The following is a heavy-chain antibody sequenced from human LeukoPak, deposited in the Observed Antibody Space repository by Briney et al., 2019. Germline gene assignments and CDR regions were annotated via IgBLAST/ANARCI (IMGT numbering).Heavy chain of an antibody. D-gene: IGHD2-2*01. Sequence: GGSLRLSCAASGFTFSSYGMHWVRQAPGKGLEWVAVISYDGSNKYYADSVKGRFTISRDNSKNTLYLQMNSLRAEDTAVYYCAKYCSSTGCYDAFDIWGQGTMVTVSS. CDR1: GFTFSSYG. CDR2: ISYDGSNK. J-gene: IGHJ3*02. CDR3: AKYCSSTGCYDAFDI. V-gene: IGHV3-30*18.